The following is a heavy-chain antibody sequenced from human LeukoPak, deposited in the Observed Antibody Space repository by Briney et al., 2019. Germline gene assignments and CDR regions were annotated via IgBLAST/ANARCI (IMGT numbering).Heavy chain of an antibody. CDR3: AKEKAATASAFEL. J-gene: IGHJ3*01. CDR1: GFTFHNYW. V-gene: IGHV3-7*01. D-gene: IGHD5-18*01. CDR2: IKEDGSVN. Sequence: QPGGSLRLSCAASGFTFHNYWMSWVRQAPGKGLEWVANIKEDGSVNYYVDSVKGRFTIFRDNGQNSLYLQMNSLRVEDTAVYYCAKEKAATASAFELWGQGTMVTVSS.